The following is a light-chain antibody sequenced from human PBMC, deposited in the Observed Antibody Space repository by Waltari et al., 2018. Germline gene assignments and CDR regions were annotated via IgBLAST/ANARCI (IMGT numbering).Light chain of an antibody. CDR3: TSYTSDNLYV. CDR2: ETS. V-gene: IGLV2-14*01. CDR1: SSDIGGYNY. J-gene: IGLJ1*01. Sequence: QSALTQPASVSGSPGQSITISCAGTSSDIGGYNYVSWYQQHPDEAPKLIIYETSKRPSGFSNRFSASKSGDTASLTISGLQAEDESDYYCTSYTSDNLYVFGSGTKVTVL.